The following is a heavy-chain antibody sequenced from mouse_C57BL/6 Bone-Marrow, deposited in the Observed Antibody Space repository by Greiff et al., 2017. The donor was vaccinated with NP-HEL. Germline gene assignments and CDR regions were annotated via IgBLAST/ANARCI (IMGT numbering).Heavy chain of an antibody. V-gene: IGHV5-12*01. CDR2: ISNGGGST. CDR1: GFTFSDYY. D-gene: IGHD4-1*01. J-gene: IGHJ4*01. Sequence: EVQGVESGGGLVQPGGSLKLSCAASGFTFSDYYMYWVRQTPEKRLEWVAYISNGGGSTYYPDTVKGRFTISRDNAKNTLYLQMSRLKSEDTAMYYCARHPGDYAMDYWGQGTSVTVSS. CDR3: ARHPGDYAMDY.